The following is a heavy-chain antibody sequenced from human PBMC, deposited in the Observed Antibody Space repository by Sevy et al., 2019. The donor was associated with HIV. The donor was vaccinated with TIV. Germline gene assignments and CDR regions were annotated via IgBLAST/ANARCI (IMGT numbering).Heavy chain of an antibody. CDR1: GYTFTSYD. CDR3: ARGAEGIDP. J-gene: IGHJ5*02. V-gene: IGHV1-8*01. CDR2: INPNSGNT. Sequence: ASVKVSCKASGYTFTSYDINWVRQATGQGLEWMGWINPNSGNTGYAQKFQGRVTMTRNTSISTAYMELSSLGSGETAVYYCARGAEGIDPWGQGTLVTVSS.